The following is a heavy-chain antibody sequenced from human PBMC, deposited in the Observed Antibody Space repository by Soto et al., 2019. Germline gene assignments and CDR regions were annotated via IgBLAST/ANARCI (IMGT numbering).Heavy chain of an antibody. CDR3: ARAYGDYVFDY. V-gene: IGHV4-30-4*02. CDR1: GGSISSGEYY. J-gene: IGHJ4*02. Sequence: PSETLSLTCTVSGGSISSGEYYWTWIRQPPGKGLEWIGYISYSGSTHYSPSLKSRVTITVDTSKNQFSLKLSSVTAADTAVYYCARAYGDYVFDYWGQGTLVTVSS. D-gene: IGHD4-17*01. CDR2: ISYSGST.